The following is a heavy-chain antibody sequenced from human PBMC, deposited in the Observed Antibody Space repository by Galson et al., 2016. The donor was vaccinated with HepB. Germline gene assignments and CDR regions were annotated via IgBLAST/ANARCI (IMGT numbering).Heavy chain of an antibody. V-gene: IGHV3-7*03. CDR1: GFTFSNYW. CDR2: IKYGGSEK. CDR3: AKGRTAAPGYRAFFDS. Sequence: SLRLSCAASGFTFSNYWMNWVRQAPGKGLEWVGNIKYGGSEKYYVDSRGGRFTIYRDEAKNSLYLQMNSLSADDTAVYYCAKGRTAAPGYRAFFDSWGQGTLVTVSS. J-gene: IGHJ4*02. D-gene: IGHD2-15*01.